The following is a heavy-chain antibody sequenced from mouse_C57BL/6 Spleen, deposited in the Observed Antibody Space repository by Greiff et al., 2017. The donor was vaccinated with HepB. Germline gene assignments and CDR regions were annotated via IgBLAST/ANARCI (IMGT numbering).Heavy chain of an antibody. Sequence: QVQLQQSGAELVKPGASVKMSCKASGYTFTSYWITWVKQRPGQGLEWIGDIYPGSGSTNYNEKFKSKATLTVDTSSSTAYMQLSSLTSEDSAVYYCARRQYYGSSFDYWGQGTTLTVSS. CDR2: IYPGSGST. D-gene: IGHD1-1*01. CDR3: ARRQYYGSSFDY. CDR1: GYTFTSYW. V-gene: IGHV1-55*01. J-gene: IGHJ2*01.